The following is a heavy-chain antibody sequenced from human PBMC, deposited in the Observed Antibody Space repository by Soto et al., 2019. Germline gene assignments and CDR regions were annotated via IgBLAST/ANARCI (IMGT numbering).Heavy chain of an antibody. CDR2: ISYDGSNK. CDR3: AKDFLGCVRYYYVRAV. Sequence: RGSLRLSCAASGFTFSSYGMHWVRQAPGKGLEWVAVISYDGSNKYYADSVKGRFTISRDNSKNTLYLQMNSLRAEDTAVYYCAKDFLGCVRYYYVRAVWGPGSTVTVSS. V-gene: IGHV3-30*18. J-gene: IGHJ6*02. D-gene: IGHD3-10*02. CDR1: GFTFSSYG.